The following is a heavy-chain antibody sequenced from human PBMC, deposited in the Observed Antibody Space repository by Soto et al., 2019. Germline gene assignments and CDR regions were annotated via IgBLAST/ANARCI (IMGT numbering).Heavy chain of an antibody. Sequence: ASVKVSCKVSGYTLTELSMHWVRQAPGKGLEWMGGFDPEDGETIYAQKFQGRVTMTEDTSTVTAYLELGSLRSEDTAVYYCATFVVVPAAMPAGWFDPWGQGTLVTVSS. V-gene: IGHV1-24*01. CDR2: FDPEDGET. CDR1: GYTLTELS. J-gene: IGHJ5*02. D-gene: IGHD2-2*01. CDR3: ATFVVVPAAMPAGWFDP.